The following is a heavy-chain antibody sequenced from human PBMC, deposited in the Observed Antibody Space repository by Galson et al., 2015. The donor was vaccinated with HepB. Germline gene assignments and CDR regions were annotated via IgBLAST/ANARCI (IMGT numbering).Heavy chain of an antibody. Sequence: PALVKPTQTLTLACTFSGFSLTTSGVGVGWIRQPPGKALEWLALIYWDDDKRYSPSLRTRLTIAKDTSENQVVLTMTNMDPVDTATYYCAQSTWVGGMGYSDYWGQGTLITVSS. J-gene: IGHJ4*02. CDR2: IYWDDDK. V-gene: IGHV2-5*02. CDR3: AQSTWVGGMGYSDY. D-gene: IGHD3-10*01. CDR1: GFSLTTSGVG.